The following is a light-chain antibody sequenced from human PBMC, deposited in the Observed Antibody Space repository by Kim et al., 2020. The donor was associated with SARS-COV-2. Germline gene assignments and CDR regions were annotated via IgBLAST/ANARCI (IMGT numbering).Light chain of an antibody. J-gene: IGKJ4*01. Sequence: MSPGESATLSCRASQSVSSNLAWYQQKPGQAPRLLIYDASTRATGIPARFSGSGSGTQVTLTISSLQSEDFAVYYCHQYNNWPLTFGGGTKVDIK. CDR1: QSVSSN. CDR3: HQYNNWPLT. V-gene: IGKV3-15*01. CDR2: DAS.